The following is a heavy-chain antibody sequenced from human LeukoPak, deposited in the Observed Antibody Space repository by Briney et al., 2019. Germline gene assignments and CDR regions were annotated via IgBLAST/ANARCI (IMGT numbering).Heavy chain of an antibody. Sequence: GGSLRLSCVVSGFIFSSNTMTWVRQAPGKGLEWVANIKEDGSEKHYVDSVKGRSTISRDNAKNSLYLQMNSLRAEDTAVYYCATGGRRYYADWGQGTLVTVSS. D-gene: IGHD2/OR15-2a*01. CDR1: GFIFSSNT. CDR2: IKEDGSEK. J-gene: IGHJ4*02. V-gene: IGHV3-7*01. CDR3: ATGGRRYYAD.